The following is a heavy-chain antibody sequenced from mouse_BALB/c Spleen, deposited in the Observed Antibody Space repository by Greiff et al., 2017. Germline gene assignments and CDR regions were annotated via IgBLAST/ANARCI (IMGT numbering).Heavy chain of an antibody. CDR3: TRGNSYAMDY. CDR1: GYTFTSYW. V-gene: IGHV1-5*01. CDR2: IYPGNSDT. Sequence: EVQLQQSGPELVKPGASVKMSCKASGYTFTSYWMHWVKQRPGQGLEWIGAIYPGNSDTSYNQKFKGKAKLTAVTSTSTAYMELSSLTNEDSAVYYCTRGNSYAMDYWGQGTSVTVSS. D-gene: IGHD2-1*01. J-gene: IGHJ4*01.